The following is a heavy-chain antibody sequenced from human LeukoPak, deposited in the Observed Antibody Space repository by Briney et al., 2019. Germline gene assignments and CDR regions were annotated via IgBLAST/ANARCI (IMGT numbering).Heavy chain of an antibody. V-gene: IGHV3-48*03. CDR2: ISSSGSTI. Sequence: GGSLRLSCAASGFTFSSYEMNWVRQAPGKGLEWVSYISSSGSTIYYADSVKGRFTISRDNSKNTLYLQMNSLRAEDTAVYYCAKDGGSGWPSVDPWGQGTLVTVSS. D-gene: IGHD6-19*01. CDR1: GFTFSSYE. J-gene: IGHJ5*02. CDR3: AKDGGSGWPSVDP.